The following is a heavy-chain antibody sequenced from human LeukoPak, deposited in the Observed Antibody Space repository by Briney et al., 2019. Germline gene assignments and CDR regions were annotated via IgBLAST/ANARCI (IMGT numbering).Heavy chain of an antibody. CDR3: AKDLGYLRAFDI. D-gene: IGHD1-1*01. J-gene: IGHJ3*02. CDR2: ISYDGSNK. V-gene: IGHV3-30*04. Sequence: GGSLRLSCTASGFTFGDHAMSWVRQAPGKGLEWVAVISYDGSNKYYADSVKGRFTISRDNSKNTLYLQMNSLRAEDTAVYCCAKDLGYLRAFDIWGQGTMVTVSS. CDR1: GFTFGDHA.